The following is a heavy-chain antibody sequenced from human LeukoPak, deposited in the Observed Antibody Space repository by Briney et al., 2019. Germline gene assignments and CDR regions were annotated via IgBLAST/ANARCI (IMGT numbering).Heavy chain of an antibody. CDR2: INHSGST. CDR1: GGSFSGYY. J-gene: IGHJ4*02. V-gene: IGHV4-34*01. Sequence: KTSETLSLTCAVYGGSFSGYYWSWIRQPPGKGLEWIGEINHSGSTNYNPSLKSRVTISVDTSKNQFSLKLSSVTAAVTAVYYCAGSVDTAMVTFFDYWGQGTLVTVSS. CDR3: AGSVDTAMVTFFDY. D-gene: IGHD5-18*01.